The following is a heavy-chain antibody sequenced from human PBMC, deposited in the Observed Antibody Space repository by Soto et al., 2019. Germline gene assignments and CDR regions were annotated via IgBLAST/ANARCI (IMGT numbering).Heavy chain of an antibody. D-gene: IGHD3-3*01. V-gene: IGHV2-26*01. CDR1: GFSLTNTRMG. CDR3: ARVLFWGGYYSFDY. Sequence: QVTLKESGPVLVKPTETVTLTCTVSGFSLTNTRMGVSWICQPPGRALEWLAHIFSNDEQSYNTSLRSMLTISRDTSKSQVVLSMTNMDPVDTATDFCARVLFWGGYYSFDYWGQGTLVTVSS. CDR2: IFSNDEQ. J-gene: IGHJ4*02.